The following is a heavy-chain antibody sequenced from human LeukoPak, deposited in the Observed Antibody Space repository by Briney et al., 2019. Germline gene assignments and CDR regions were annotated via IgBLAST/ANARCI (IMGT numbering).Heavy chain of an antibody. J-gene: IGHJ6*04. Sequence: PAGSLRLSCAASGFTFSNYYTSWIRQAQGQGLERESYSSSSGSTIYYADSVKGRFTISRDNAKNSLYLQMNSLRAEDTAVYYCAELGITMIGGVWGKGTTVTISS. CDR1: GFTFSNYY. CDR2: SSSSGSTI. CDR3: AELGITMIGGV. D-gene: IGHD3-10*02. V-gene: IGHV3-11*04.